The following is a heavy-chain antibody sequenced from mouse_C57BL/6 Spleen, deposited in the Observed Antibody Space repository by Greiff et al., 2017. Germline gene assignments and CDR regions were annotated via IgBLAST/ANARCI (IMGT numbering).Heavy chain of an antibody. D-gene: IGHD4-1*01. V-gene: IGHV1-55*01. CDR2: IYPGSGST. CDR3: ARYRELGPYFDY. J-gene: IGHJ2*01. CDR1: GYTFTSYW. Sequence: QVQLKQPGAELVKPGASVKMSCKASGYTFTSYWITWVKQRPGQGLEWIGDIYPGSGSTNYNEKFKSKATLTVDTSSSTAYMQLSSLTSEDSAVYYCARYRELGPYFDYWGQGTTLTVSS.